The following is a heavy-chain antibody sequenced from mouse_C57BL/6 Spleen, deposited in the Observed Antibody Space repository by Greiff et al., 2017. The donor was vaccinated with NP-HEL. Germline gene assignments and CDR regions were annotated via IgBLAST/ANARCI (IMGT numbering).Heavy chain of an antibody. D-gene: IGHD4-1*01. CDR1: GFTFSDYY. J-gene: IGHJ2*01. CDR2: ISNGGGST. Sequence: DVMLVESGGGLVQPGGSLKLSCAASGFTFSDYYMYWVRQTPEKRLEWVAYISNGGGSTYYPDTVKGRFTISRDNAKNTLYLQMSRLKSEDTAMYYCAREGDNWDFDYWGQGTTLTVSS. V-gene: IGHV5-12*01. CDR3: AREGDNWDFDY.